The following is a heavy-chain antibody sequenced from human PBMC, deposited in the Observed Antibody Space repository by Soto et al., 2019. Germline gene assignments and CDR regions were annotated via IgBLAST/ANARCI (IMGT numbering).Heavy chain of an antibody. CDR2: ISYDGSNK. CDR1: GFTFSSYG. V-gene: IGHV3-30*18. CDR3: AKELYQLLSSPFDY. D-gene: IGHD2-2*01. J-gene: IGHJ4*02. Sequence: PGGSLRLSCAASGFTFSSYGMHWVRQAPGKGLEWVAVISYDGSNKYYADSVKGRFTISRDNSKNTLYLQMNSLRAEDTAVYYCAKELYQLLSSPFDYWGRGTLVTVSS.